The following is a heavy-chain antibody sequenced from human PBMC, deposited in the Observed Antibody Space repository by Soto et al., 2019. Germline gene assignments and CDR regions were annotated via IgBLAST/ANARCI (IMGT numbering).Heavy chain of an antibody. CDR1: GYTFTNYA. CDR3: ASDLAAAGPCDC. D-gene: IGHD6-13*01. CDR2: ISASNGNT. V-gene: IGHV1-18*01. Sequence: QIQLVQSGAEVKKPGASVKVSCKASGYTFTNYAFSWVRQAPEQGLEWMGWISASNGNTNYPQKLHGRVTMTTDTSPSTAYMELRSLRSDDTAVYYCASDLAAAGPCDCRGQGTLVTVSS. J-gene: IGHJ4*02.